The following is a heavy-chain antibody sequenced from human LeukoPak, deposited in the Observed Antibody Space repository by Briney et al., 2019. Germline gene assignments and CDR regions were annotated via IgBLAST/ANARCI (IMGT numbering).Heavy chain of an antibody. J-gene: IGHJ3*02. Sequence: SETLSLTCAVYGGSFSGYYWSWIRQPPGKGLEWIGEINHSGSTNYNPSLKSRVTISVDTSKNQFSLKLSSVTAADTAVYYCARLSEALIAAAGTDAFDIWGQGTMVTVSS. V-gene: IGHV4-34*01. CDR2: INHSGST. CDR3: ARLSEALIAAAGTDAFDI. D-gene: IGHD6-13*01. CDR1: GGSFSGYY.